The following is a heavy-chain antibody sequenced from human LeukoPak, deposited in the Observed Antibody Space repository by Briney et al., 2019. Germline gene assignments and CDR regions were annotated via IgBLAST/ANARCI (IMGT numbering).Heavy chain of an antibody. D-gene: IGHD4-17*01. CDR2: ISGSGGST. J-gene: IGHJ4*02. CDR3: ASGLNTVTVPFDY. V-gene: IGHV3-23*01. CDR1: GFTFSSYA. Sequence: QPGGSLRLSCAASGFTFSSYAMSWVRQAPGKGLEWVSAISGSGGSTYYADSVKGRFTISRDNSKNSLYLQMNSLRAEDTAVYYCASGLNTVTVPFDYWGQGTLVTVSS.